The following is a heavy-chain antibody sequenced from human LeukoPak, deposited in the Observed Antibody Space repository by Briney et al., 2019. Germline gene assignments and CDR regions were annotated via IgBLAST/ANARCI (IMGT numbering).Heavy chain of an antibody. J-gene: IGHJ2*01. CDR1: DFTFSSYD. CDR3: ARDRTRGYCSGDYCKDPNWFFDP. V-gene: IGHV3-48*03. CDR2: ISSSGSPI. Sequence: PGGSLRLSCAASDFTFSSYDMHWVRQAPGKGLEWVSYISSSGSPIYYADSVKGRFTISRDNAKNSLYLQMDSLRAEDTAVYCCARDRTRGYCSGDYCKDPNWFFDPWGRGTLVTVSS. D-gene: IGHD2-15*01.